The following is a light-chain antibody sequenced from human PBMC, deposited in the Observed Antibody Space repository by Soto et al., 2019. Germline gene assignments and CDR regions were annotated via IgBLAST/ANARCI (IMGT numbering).Light chain of an antibody. J-gene: IGKJ1*01. CDR1: QIISSW. Sequence: DIQMTHAPSSLSASLRDSVTISFRARQIISSWLAWYQQKPGKAPKLLIYDASIRESGVPARFSGSGSGTEFTLTISRLEPDDFAAYYCQQYNTYCTFGQGTKVDIK. CDR2: DAS. V-gene: IGKV1-5*01. CDR3: QQYNTYCT.